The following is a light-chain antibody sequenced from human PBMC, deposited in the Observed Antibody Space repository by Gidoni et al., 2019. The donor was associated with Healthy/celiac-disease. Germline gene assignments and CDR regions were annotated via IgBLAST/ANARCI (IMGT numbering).Light chain of an antibody. V-gene: IGKV1-39*01. CDR3: QQSYSTPFT. J-gene: IGKJ2*01. CDR2: AAS. CDR1: QSISSY. Sequence: DIQMTQSPSSLSASVGDRVTITCRESQSISSYLNWYQQKPGKAPKLLIYAASSLQSGVPSRFSSGGSGTDFTLTISRLPPEDFTTYYCQQSYSTPFTFGQGTKLEIK.